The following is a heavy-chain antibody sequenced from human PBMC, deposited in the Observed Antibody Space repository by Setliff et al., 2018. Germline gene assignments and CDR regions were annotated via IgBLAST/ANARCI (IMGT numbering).Heavy chain of an antibody. D-gene: IGHD2-2*01. CDR1: GFTFSSYA. CDR2: ISGSGGST. Sequence: PGGSLRLSCAASGFTFSSYAMSWVRQAPGKGLEWVSAISGSGGSTYYADSVNGRFTISRDNSKNTLYLQMNSLRAEDTAVYYCAKMGSSRRGGGFDYWGQGTLVTVSS. J-gene: IGHJ4*02. V-gene: IGHV3-23*01. CDR3: AKMGSSRRGGGFDY.